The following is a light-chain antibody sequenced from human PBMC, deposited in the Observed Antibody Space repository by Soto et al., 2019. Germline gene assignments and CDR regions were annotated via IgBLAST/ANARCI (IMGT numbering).Light chain of an antibody. J-gene: IGLJ3*02. Sequence: QSALTQPASVSGSPGQSITISCTGTSSNVGSYKLVSWYQQHPGKAPKLMIFEVNKRPSGVSNRFSGSKSGNTASLTISGLQAEDEADYYCSSYTSNTTPVFGGGTKVTVL. CDR3: SSYTSNTTPV. CDR1: SSNVGSYKL. V-gene: IGLV2-14*02. CDR2: EVN.